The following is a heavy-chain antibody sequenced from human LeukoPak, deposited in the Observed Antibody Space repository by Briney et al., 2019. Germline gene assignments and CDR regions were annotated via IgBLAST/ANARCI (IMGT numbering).Heavy chain of an antibody. D-gene: IGHD6-19*01. Sequence: PGGSLRLSCAASGFTFSNAWMSWVRQAPGKGLEWVGRIKSKTDGGTADYAAPVKGRFTISREDSKNTLYLQMNSLKTEDTAVYYCTLDRSGRYDYWGQGTLVTVSS. J-gene: IGHJ4*02. CDR1: GFTFSNAW. CDR2: IKSKTDGGTA. V-gene: IGHV3-15*01. CDR3: TLDRSGRYDY.